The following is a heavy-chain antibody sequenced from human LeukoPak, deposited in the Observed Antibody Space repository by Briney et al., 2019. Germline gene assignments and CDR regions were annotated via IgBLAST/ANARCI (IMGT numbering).Heavy chain of an antibody. J-gene: IGHJ1*01. CDR3: ASSVTLGYSYGPEYFQH. V-gene: IGHV4-59*01. Sequence: PSETLSLTCTVSGGSIRSYYWSWIRQPPGKGLEWIGYIYYSGSTNYNPSLKSRVTISVDTSKNQFSLKLSSVTAADTAVYYCASSVTLGYSYGPEYFQHWGQGTLVTVSS. D-gene: IGHD5-18*01. CDR1: GGSIRSYY. CDR2: IYYSGST.